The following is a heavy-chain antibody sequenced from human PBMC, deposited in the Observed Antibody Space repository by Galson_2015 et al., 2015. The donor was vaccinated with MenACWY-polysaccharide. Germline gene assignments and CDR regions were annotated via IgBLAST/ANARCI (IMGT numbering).Heavy chain of an antibody. CDR3: AKRARVVVAVWYCMDV. CDR1: GFTVSHYW. V-gene: IGHV3-74*01. Sequence: SLRLSCAASGFTVSHYWMHWVRHAPGKGLVWVSRINSDGSATNYADSVKGRFTISRDSAKNTLYLQMNSLRAEDTAVYYCAKRARVVVAVWYCMDVWGQGTTVTVSS. CDR2: INSDGSAT. D-gene: IGHD2-15*01. J-gene: IGHJ6*02.